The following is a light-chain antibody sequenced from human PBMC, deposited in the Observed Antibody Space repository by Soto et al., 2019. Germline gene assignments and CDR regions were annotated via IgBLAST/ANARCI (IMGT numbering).Light chain of an antibody. CDR2: DAS. CDR1: QSVSGY. CDR3: QQRSNWPYLT. V-gene: IGKV3-11*01. J-gene: IGKJ4*01. Sequence: EIVLTQSPDTLSLSPGERATLSCRASQSVSGYLGWYQQKPGQAPRLLIYDASNRAYGVPARFRRSGSGTNFTLTIASLEPDDFAVYYCQQRSNWPYLTFGGGTRV.